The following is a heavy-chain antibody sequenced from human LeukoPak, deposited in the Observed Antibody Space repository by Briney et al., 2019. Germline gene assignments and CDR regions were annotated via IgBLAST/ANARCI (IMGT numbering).Heavy chain of an antibody. Sequence: GGPLRLSCAASGFTFSSYEMNWVRQAPGKGLEWVSYISSSGSTIYYADSVKGRFTISRDNDKNSLYLQMNSLRAEDTAVYYCAELGITMIGGVWGKGTTVTISS. J-gene: IGHJ6*04. CDR1: GFTFSSYE. CDR3: AELGITMIGGV. V-gene: IGHV3-48*03. D-gene: IGHD3-10*02. CDR2: ISSSGSTI.